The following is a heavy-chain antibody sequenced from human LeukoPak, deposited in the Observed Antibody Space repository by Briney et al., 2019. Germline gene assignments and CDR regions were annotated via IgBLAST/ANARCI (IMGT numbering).Heavy chain of an antibody. V-gene: IGHV3-30*18. CDR2: ISYDGSNK. J-gene: IGHJ4*02. Sequence: GGSLRLSCAVSVFPLSRLGTHWARQAPGKGLEWVAVISYDGSNKYYADSVKGQFTISRDNSKNTLYLQMNNLRAEDTAVYYCSKDFRIAAAGTFDYWGQGTLVTVSS. D-gene: IGHD6-13*01. CDR1: VFPLSRLG. CDR3: SKDFRIAAAGTFDY.